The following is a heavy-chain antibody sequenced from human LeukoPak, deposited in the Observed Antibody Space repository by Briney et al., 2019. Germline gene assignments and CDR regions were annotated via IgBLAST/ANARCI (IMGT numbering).Heavy chain of an antibody. CDR2: INYSGGT. CDR1: VGSIRNYF. J-gene: IGHJ3*01. CDR3: ARDGGRYRNDAFDF. Sequence: SETLSLTCTVSVGSIRNYFWSWIRQPPGKGLEWIGYINYSGGTNYNPFLKSRVTISVDTSKNQFSLKLNSVTAADTAVYYCARDGGRYRNDAFDFWGQGTVVTVSS. V-gene: IGHV4-59*01. D-gene: IGHD1-26*01.